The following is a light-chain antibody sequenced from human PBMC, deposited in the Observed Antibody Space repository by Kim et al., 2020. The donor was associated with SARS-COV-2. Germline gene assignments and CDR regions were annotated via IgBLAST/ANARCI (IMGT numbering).Light chain of an antibody. CDR2: GAS. Sequence: PGERATLSCRASQSVSSSNLAWYQQKPGQAPRLLIYGASSRATGIPDRFSGSGSGTDFTLTISRLEPEDFAVYYCQQYGIAPPYTFGQGTKLEI. CDR1: QSVSSSN. CDR3: QQYGIAPPYT. V-gene: IGKV3-20*01. J-gene: IGKJ2*01.